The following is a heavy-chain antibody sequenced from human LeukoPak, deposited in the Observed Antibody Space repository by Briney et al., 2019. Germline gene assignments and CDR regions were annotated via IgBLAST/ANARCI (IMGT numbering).Heavy chain of an antibody. V-gene: IGHV4-4*07. J-gene: IGHJ5*02. CDR2: VFHTGQH. Sequence: SETLSLTCSVSGESMTPCYWTWIRQSAGKGLEWLGRVFHTGQHNYNPSLKSRLSMSLDASRNLVSLTLTSVTAADTAIYYCARVSGYCSGGRCYGGQWFDPWGQGTLVIVSS. CDR1: GESMTPCY. D-gene: IGHD2-15*01. CDR3: ARVSGYCSGGRCYGGQWFDP.